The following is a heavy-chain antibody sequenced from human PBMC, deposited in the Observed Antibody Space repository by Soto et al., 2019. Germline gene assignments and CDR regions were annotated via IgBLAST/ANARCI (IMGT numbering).Heavy chain of an antibody. CDR1: GFTFSDHY. CDR2: TRNKANSYTT. V-gene: IGHV3-72*01. CDR3: ARVYDILTGYFYFDY. Sequence: GGSLRLSCAASGFTFSDHYMDWVRQAPGKGLEWVGRTRNKANSYTTEYAASVKGRFTISRDDSKNSLYLQMNSLKTEDTAVYYCARVYDILTGYFYFDYWGQGTLLTVSS. D-gene: IGHD3-9*01. J-gene: IGHJ4*02.